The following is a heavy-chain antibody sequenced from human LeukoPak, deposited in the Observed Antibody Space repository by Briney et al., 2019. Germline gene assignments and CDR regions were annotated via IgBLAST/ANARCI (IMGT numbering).Heavy chain of an antibody. D-gene: IGHD2-2*02. J-gene: IGHJ5*02. V-gene: IGHV1-69*13. Sequence: SVKVSCKASGYTFTGYYMHWVRQAPGQGLEWMGGIIPKFGTAIYAQKFQGRVTITEDESTSTAYMELSSLRSEDTAVYYCARDRPGRYCSSNSCYTASPFDPWGQGTLVTVSS. CDR2: IIPKFGTA. CDR3: ARDRPGRYCSSNSCYTASPFDP. CDR1: GYTFTGYY.